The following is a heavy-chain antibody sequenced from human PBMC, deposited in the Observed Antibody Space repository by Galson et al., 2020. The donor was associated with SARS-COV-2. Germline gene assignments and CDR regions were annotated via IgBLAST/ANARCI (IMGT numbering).Heavy chain of an antibody. J-gene: IGHJ3*02. V-gene: IGHV3-30-3*01. Sequence: GESLKISCAASGFTFSSYAMHWVRQAPGKGLEWVAVISYDGSNKYYADSVKGRFTISRDNSKNTLYLQMNSLRAEDTAVYYCASLMSLTMIVVVGEDAFDIWGQGTMVTVSS. CDR1: GFTFSSYA. CDR2: ISYDGSNK. CDR3: ASLMSLTMIVVVGEDAFDI. D-gene: IGHD3-22*01.